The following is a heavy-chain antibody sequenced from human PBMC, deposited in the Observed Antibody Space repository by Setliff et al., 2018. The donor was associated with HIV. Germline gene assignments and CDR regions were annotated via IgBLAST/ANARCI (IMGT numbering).Heavy chain of an antibody. CDR1: GDSISSGAYY. Sequence: PSETLSLTCSVSGDSISSGAYYWSWIRQHPVKGLEWIGYIFSSGITYYSPSLHSRVTISLDTSKNQFSLSLTSITAADTAVYYCTRDTGGGGFPMDVWGKGTTVTVSS. CDR3: TRDTGGGGFPMDV. D-gene: IGHD2-15*01. J-gene: IGHJ6*03. CDR2: IFSSGIT. V-gene: IGHV4-31*03.